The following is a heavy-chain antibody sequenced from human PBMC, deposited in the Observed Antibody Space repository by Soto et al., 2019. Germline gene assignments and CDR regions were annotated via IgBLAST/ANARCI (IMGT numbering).Heavy chain of an antibody. CDR3: ARASGLEMATIIDHFDY. D-gene: IGHD5-12*01. CDR1: GGSISTYY. CDR2: IYYRGST. J-gene: IGHJ4*02. V-gene: IGHV4-59*01. Sequence: SETLSPTCTLPGGSISTYYWSWIRQPPLKGLERIGYIYYRGSTNYNPSLKGRVTMSVDTSKYQFSLKLTSVTAADTAVYYCARASGLEMATIIDHFDYWGQGTLVTVSS.